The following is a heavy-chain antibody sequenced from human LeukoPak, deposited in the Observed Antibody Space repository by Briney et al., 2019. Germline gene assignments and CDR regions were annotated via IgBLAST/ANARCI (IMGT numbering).Heavy chain of an antibody. CDR2: IYYSGST. CDR1: GGSISSYY. CDR3: ARARFYGDCEYYFDY. Sequence: PSETLSLTCTVSGGSISSYYWSWIRQPPGKGLEWIGYIYYSGSTNYNPSLKSRVTISVDTSKNQFSLKLSSVTAADTAVYYCARARFYGDCEYYFDYWGQGTLVTVSS. J-gene: IGHJ4*02. D-gene: IGHD4-17*01. V-gene: IGHV4-59*01.